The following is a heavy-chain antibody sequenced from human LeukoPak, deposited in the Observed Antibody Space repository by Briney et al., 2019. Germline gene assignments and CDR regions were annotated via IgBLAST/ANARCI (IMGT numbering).Heavy chain of an antibody. CDR3: AKDKYSSSSVFDY. Sequence: GGSLRLSCAASGFTSSSYGMHWVRQAPGKGLEWVAFIRYDGSNKYYADSVKGRFTISRDNSKNTLYLQMNSLRAEDTAVYYCAKDKYSSSSVFDYWGQGTLVTVSS. V-gene: IGHV3-30*02. CDR2: IRYDGSNK. CDR1: GFTSSSYG. D-gene: IGHD6-6*01. J-gene: IGHJ4*02.